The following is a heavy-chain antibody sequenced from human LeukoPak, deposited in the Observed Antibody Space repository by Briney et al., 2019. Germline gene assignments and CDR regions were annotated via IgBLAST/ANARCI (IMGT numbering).Heavy chain of an antibody. CDR1: GFTVSSNY. Sequence: GGSLRLSCAASGFTVSSNYMSWVRQAPGKGLEWVSVIYSGGSAYYAESVKGRFTISRDNSKNTLYLQMNGLRAEDTAVYYCARDVGSGINYWGQGTLVTVSS. J-gene: IGHJ4*02. D-gene: IGHD2-15*01. V-gene: IGHV3-53*01. CDR3: ARDVGSGINY. CDR2: IYSGGSA.